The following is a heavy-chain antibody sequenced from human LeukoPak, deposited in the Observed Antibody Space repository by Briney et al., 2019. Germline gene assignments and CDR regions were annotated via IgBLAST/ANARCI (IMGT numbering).Heavy chain of an antibody. CDR2: IKSKTDAGTT. CDR3: ANKAAV. J-gene: IGHJ4*02. V-gene: IGHV3-15*01. D-gene: IGHD6-13*01. Sequence: GGSLRLSCAASGFIFTNAWMSWVRQAPGKGLEWVGHIKSKTDAGTTDYGAPVKGRFTISRDDSKNTLYLQMNSLRAEDTAVYYCANKAAVWGQGTLVTVSS. CDR1: GFIFTNAW.